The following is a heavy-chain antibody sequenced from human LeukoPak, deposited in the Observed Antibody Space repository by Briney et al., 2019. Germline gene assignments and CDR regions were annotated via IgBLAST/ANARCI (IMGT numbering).Heavy chain of an antibody. J-gene: IGHJ4*02. CDR3: ARGRSGPRLGN. V-gene: IGHV4-34*01. CDR1: GASFSDSY. CDR2: INNSGST. D-gene: IGHD3-16*01. Sequence: SETLSLTCAVYGASFSDSYWSWIRQSPEKGLEWIGEINNSGSTSYNPSLNSRVIMSVDRSKNQFSLRLTSVTAADTAVYYCARGRSGPRLGNWGQGTLVTVSS.